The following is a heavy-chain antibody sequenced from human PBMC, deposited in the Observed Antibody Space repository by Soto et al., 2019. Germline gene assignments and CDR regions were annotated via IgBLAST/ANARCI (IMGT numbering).Heavy chain of an antibody. J-gene: IGHJ5*02. Sequence: ASVKVSCKASGYTFTSYGISWVRQAPGQGLEWMGWISAYNGNTNYAQKLQGRVTMTTDTSTSTAYMELRSLRSDDTAVYYCARVLFSTVSFAGWFDPWGQGTLVTVSS. CDR1: GYTFTSYG. D-gene: IGHD4-4*01. CDR3: ARVLFSTVSFAGWFDP. CDR2: ISAYNGNT. V-gene: IGHV1-18*01.